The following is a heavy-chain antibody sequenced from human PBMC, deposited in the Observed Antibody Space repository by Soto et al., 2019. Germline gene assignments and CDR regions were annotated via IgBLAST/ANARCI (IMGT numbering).Heavy chain of an antibody. CDR3: AHRRGGTADFDY. Sequence: QITLKESGPTLVKPTQTLTLTCTFSGFSLSTSGVGVGWIRQPPGKALEWLVLIYWDDDKRYSPSLKSRLTITTAPSKNQVVLTMTNMDPVDTATYYCAHRRGGTADFDYWGQGTLVTVSS. CDR2: IYWDDDK. V-gene: IGHV2-5*02. J-gene: IGHJ4*02. CDR1: GFSLSTSGVG. D-gene: IGHD2-21*02.